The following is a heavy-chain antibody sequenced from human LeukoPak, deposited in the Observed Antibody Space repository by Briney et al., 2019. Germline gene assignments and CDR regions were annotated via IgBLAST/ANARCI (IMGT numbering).Heavy chain of an antibody. CDR2: INQAGSDK. D-gene: IGHD2-15*01. CDR3: VSRSGYGAY. J-gene: IGHJ4*02. Sequence: PGVSLRLSCAASGLTVSGSWMSWIRQAPGKWLEWVAHINQAGSDKYYVDSVKGRFTISRDNAENSLFLQMNSLRAEDTAVYYCVSRSGYGAYWGQGTLVTVSS. V-gene: IGHV3-7*01. CDR1: GLTVSGSW.